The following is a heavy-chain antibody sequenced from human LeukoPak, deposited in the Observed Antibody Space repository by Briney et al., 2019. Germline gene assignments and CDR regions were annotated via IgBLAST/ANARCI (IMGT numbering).Heavy chain of an antibody. J-gene: IGHJ4*02. Sequence: ASVKVSCKASGYTFTGYYIHWVRQAPGQGLEWMGWINPTHGGTNYAQKFQGRVTMTRDTSTSTVYMELSSLRSEDTAVYYCARPRVEDYYDSSGSFAYWGQGTLVTVSS. V-gene: IGHV1-2*02. CDR1: GYTFTGYY. CDR3: ARPRVEDYYDSSGSFAY. CDR2: INPTHGGT. D-gene: IGHD3-22*01.